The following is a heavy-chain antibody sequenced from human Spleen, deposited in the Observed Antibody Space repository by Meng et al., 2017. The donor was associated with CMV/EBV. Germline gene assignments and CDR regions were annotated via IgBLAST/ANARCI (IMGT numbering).Heavy chain of an antibody. D-gene: IGHD3-10*01. J-gene: IGHJ4*02. Sequence: YGFKFKNYAMNWVRQAPGKGLEWVSSITGSGGRTYYADSVKGRFTISRDNSKNMLFLQMSSLRAEDTAVYYCAKDRHDGSGSYYDYWGQGTLVTVSS. CDR1: GFKFKNYA. CDR2: ITGSGGRT. V-gene: IGHV3-23*01. CDR3: AKDRHDGSGSYYDY.